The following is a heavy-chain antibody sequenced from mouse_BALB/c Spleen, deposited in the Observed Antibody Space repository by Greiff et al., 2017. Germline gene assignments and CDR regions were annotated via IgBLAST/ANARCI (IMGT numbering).Heavy chain of an antibody. J-gene: IGHJ2*01. CDR1: GFTFSSYT. D-gene: IGHD1-2*01. Sequence: EVKLMESGGGLVQPGGSLKLSCAASGFTFSSYTMSWVRQTPEKRLEWVAYISNGGGSTYYPDTVKGRFTISRDNAKNTLYLQMSSLKSEDTAMYYCARRFSAAYFDYWGQGTTLTVSS. CDR2: ISNGGGST. CDR3: ARRFSAAYFDY. V-gene: IGHV5-12-2*01.